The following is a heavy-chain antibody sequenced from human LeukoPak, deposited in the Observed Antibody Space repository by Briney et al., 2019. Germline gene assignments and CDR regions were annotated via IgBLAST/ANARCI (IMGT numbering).Heavy chain of an antibody. V-gene: IGHV1-69*06. CDR2: IIPTFGTA. CDR3: ASKRPGDDILTGYGY. CDR1: GGTFSSYA. D-gene: IGHD3-9*01. Sequence: ASVKVSCKASGGTFSSYAISWVRQAPGQGLEWMGGIIPTFGTANYAQKFQGRVTITADKSTSTAYMELSSLRSEDTAVYYCASKRPGDDILTGYGYWGQGTLVTVSS. J-gene: IGHJ4*02.